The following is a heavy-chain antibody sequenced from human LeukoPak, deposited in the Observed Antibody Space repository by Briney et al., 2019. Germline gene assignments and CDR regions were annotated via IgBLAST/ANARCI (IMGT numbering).Heavy chain of an antibody. Sequence: RGSLRLSCAASGFTFSSYWMSWVRQAPGKGLEWVANIKQDGSEKYYVDSVKGRFTISRDNAKNSLYLQMNSLRAEDTAVYYCARSVGYSYDYYFDYWGQGTLVTVSS. CDR1: GFTFSSYW. J-gene: IGHJ4*02. CDR2: IKQDGSEK. V-gene: IGHV3-7*01. D-gene: IGHD5-18*01. CDR3: ARSVGYSYDYYFDY.